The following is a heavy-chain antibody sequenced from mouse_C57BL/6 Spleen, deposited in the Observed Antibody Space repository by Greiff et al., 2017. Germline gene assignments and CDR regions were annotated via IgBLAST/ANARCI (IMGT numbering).Heavy chain of an antibody. CDR3: ARQGITTVVATYYFDY. CDR1: GFTFSSYT. D-gene: IGHD1-1*01. Sequence: EVQRVESGGGLVKPGGSLKLSCAASGFTFSSYTMSWVRQTPEKRLEWFATISGGGGNTYYPDRVKGRFTFSRDNAKNTLYLQMSSLRSEDTALYYWARQGITTVVATYYFDYWGQGTTRTVSS. CDR2: ISGGGGNT. J-gene: IGHJ2*01. V-gene: IGHV5-9*01.